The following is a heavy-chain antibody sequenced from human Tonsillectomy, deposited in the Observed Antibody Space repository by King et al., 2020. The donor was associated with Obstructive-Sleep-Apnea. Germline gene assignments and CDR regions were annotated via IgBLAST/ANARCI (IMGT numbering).Heavy chain of an antibody. CDR1: GFTFSSYG. D-gene: IGHD1-26*01. CDR2: ISYDGSNK. V-gene: IGHV3-30*03. Sequence: VQLVEWGGGGVQPGRSLRLSCAASGFTFSSYGMHWVRQAPGKGLECVAGISYDGSNKYYADAVKGRFTISRDTSKNTLYLQMNSLSAEDTAVYYCARARWEPDDAFDIWGQGTMVTVSS. CDR3: ARARWEPDDAFDI. J-gene: IGHJ3*02.